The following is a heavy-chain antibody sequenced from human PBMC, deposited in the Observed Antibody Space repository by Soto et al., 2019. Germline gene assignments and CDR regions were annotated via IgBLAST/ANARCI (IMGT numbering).Heavy chain of an antibody. D-gene: IGHD5-12*01. Sequence: SETLSLTCTVSGGSISSYYWSWIRQPPGKGLEWIGYIYYSGSTNYNPSLKSRVTISVDTSKNQFSLKLSSVTAADTAVYYCARGYSGYDWNWFDPWGQGTLVNVSS. J-gene: IGHJ5*02. CDR1: GGSISSYY. V-gene: IGHV4-59*01. CDR2: IYYSGST. CDR3: ARGYSGYDWNWFDP.